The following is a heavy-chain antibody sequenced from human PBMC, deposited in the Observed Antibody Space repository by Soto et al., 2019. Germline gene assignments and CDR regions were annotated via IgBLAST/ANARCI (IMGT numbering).Heavy chain of an antibody. J-gene: IGHJ3*02. CDR3: ASRTVTTYDI. Sequence: PGGSLRLSCAASGFTFSSYSMNWVRQAPGKGLEWVSYISSSSSTIYYADSVKGRFTISRDNAKNSLYLQMNGLRAEDTAVYYCASRTVTTYDIWGQGTMVTVSS. CDR1: GFTFSSYS. CDR2: ISSSSSTI. D-gene: IGHD4-17*01. V-gene: IGHV3-48*01.